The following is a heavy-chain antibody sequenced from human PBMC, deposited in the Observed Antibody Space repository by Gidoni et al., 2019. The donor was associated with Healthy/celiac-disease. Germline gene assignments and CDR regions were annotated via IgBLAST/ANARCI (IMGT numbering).Heavy chain of an antibody. CDR3: ARDLRIAAAGEYYYYYYMDV. Sequence: QVQLVQSGAEVKKPGSSVKVSCKASGGTFSSYAISWVRQAPGQGLEWMGGIIPIFGTANYAQKFQGRVTITADESTSTAYMELSSLRSEDTAVYYCARDLRIAAAGEYYYYYYMDVWGKGTTVTVSS. CDR1: GGTFSSYA. CDR2: IIPIFGTA. V-gene: IGHV1-69*01. J-gene: IGHJ6*03. D-gene: IGHD6-13*01.